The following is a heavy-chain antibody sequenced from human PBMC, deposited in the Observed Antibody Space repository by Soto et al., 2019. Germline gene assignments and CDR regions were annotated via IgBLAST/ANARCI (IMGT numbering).Heavy chain of an antibody. CDR2: FSGGVGTT. V-gene: IGHV3-23*01. CDR3: AKDGYGVDV. J-gene: IGHJ6*02. Sequence: EVQLLESGGGLVQPGGSLRLSCAASGFTFSNYAMSWVRQAPGKGLEWVSAFSGGVGTTYYADSVKGRFTISRDNSKNALYLPMNSLRAEDTAVYYCAKDGYGVDVWGQGTTVTVSS. CDR1: GFTFSNYA.